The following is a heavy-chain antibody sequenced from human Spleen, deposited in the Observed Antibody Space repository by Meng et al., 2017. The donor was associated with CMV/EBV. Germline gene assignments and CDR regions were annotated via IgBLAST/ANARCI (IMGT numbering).Heavy chain of an antibody. CDR1: GSSFSTYA. V-gene: IGHV3-23*01. Sequence: GESLKISCAASGSSFSTYAMSWVRQAPGKGLEWVSGISGSSGYTYYADSVKGRFTISRDNSKNTLYLQMNSLRAEDTAVFYCAKGVDWSMTYYFDYWGQGTLVTVSS. CDR2: ISGSSGYT. J-gene: IGHJ4*02. CDR3: AKGVDWSMTYYFDY. D-gene: IGHD3-9*01.